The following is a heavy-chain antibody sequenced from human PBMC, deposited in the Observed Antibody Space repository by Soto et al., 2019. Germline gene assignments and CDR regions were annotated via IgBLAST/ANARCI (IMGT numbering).Heavy chain of an antibody. CDR1: GGSFSGYY. J-gene: IGHJ5*02. D-gene: IGHD3-3*01. V-gene: IGHV4-34*01. CDR2: INHSGST. Sequence: SETLSLTCAVYGGSFSGYYWSWIRQPPGKGLEWIGEINHSGSTNYNPSLKSRVTISVDTSKNQFSLKLSSVTAADTAVYYCAREGRLRFLEWFTHFNWFDPWGQGTLVTVSS. CDR3: AREGRLRFLEWFTHFNWFDP.